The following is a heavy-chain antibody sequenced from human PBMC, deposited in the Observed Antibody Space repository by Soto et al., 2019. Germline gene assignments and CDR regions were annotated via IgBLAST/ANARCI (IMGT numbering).Heavy chain of an antibody. J-gene: IGHJ2*01. V-gene: IGHV3-23*01. D-gene: IGHD2-2*02. Sequence: EVQLLDSGGGLVQPGGSLRLSCAASGFMFSCCAMSWVRQAPGKGLEWVSTIHGDGDYSHYTDSVEGRFSISRDNSRNTLYLQMDGLRADDTATYYCAKNRGAGDYTNWSFAVWGRGTLVAVSS. CDR3: AKNRGAGDYTNWSFAV. CDR1: GFMFSCCA. CDR2: IHGDGDYS.